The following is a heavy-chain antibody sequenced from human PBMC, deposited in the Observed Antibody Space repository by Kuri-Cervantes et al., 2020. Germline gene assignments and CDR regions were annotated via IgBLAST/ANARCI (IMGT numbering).Heavy chain of an antibody. CDR1: GGTFSSYA. Sequence: SVKVSCKASGGTFSSYAISWVRQAPGQGLEWMGGIIPIFGTANYAQKFQGRVTITADESTGTAYMELSSLRSEDTAVYYCARVSQRITMINPPDWFDPWGQGTLVTVSS. CDR3: ARVSQRITMINPPDWFDP. V-gene: IGHV1-69*13. J-gene: IGHJ5*02. CDR2: IIPIFGTA. D-gene: IGHD3-22*01.